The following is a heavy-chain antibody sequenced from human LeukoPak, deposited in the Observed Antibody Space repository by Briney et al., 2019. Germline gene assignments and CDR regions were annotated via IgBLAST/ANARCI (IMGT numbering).Heavy chain of an antibody. J-gene: IGHJ6*03. V-gene: IGHV4-30-2*01. D-gene: IGHD3-3*01. Sequence: SQTLSLTCTVSGGSISSGGYYWSWIRQPPGKGLEWIGYIYHSGSTYYNPSLKSRVTISVDRSKNQFSLKLSSVTAADTAVYYCARAQIHFTIFGGVPYYYYMDVWGKGTTVTVSS. CDR1: GGSISSGGYY. CDR3: ARAQIHFTIFGGVPYYYYMDV. CDR2: IYHSGST.